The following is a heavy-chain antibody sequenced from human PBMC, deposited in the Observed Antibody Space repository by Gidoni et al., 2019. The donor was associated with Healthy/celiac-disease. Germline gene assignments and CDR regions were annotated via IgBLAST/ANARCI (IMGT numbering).Heavy chain of an antibody. CDR1: GFPFSSYA. D-gene: IGHD3-9*01. J-gene: IGHJ4*02. V-gene: IGHV3-23*01. Sequence: EEQLLSSGGGLVQPGGSLRLSCAASGFPFSSYAMSWVRQAPGQGLEWVASISGSGGSTYYADSVKGRFTISRDNSKNTLYLQMNSLRAEDTAVYYCAKDPTYYDIFTGYYSDYWGQGTLVTVSS. CDR2: ISGSGGST. CDR3: AKDPTYYDIFTGYYSDY.